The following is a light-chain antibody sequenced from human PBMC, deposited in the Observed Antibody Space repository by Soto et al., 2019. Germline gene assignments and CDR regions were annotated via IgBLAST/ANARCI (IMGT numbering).Light chain of an antibody. V-gene: IGLV1-44*01. Sequence: QSALTQPPSASGTPGQRVTLSCSGSSSSIGSNSVNWYQQLPKTAPKLLIYSDNQRPSGVPDRFSGSKSGTSASLAINGLQSQDEADYYCAAWDDSLTGVVFGGGTKLTVL. CDR3: AAWDDSLTGVV. CDR2: SDN. CDR1: SSSIGSNS. J-gene: IGLJ2*01.